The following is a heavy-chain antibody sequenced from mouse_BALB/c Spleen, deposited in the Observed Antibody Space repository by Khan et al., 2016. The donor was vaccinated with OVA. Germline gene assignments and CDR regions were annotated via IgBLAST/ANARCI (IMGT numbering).Heavy chain of an antibody. CDR1: GFTFSTYG. CDR3: ARHWVGIMDY. Sequence: EVELVESGGDLVKPGGSLKLSCAASGFTFSTYGMSWVRQTPDKRLEWVATISSAGTYTYYPDSVKGRFTISRDNAKNTLYLQMNSLRSEDIATYYCARHWVGIMDYWGQGTSLTVSS. V-gene: IGHV5-6*01. CDR2: ISSAGTYT. J-gene: IGHJ4*01. D-gene: IGHD1-1*01.